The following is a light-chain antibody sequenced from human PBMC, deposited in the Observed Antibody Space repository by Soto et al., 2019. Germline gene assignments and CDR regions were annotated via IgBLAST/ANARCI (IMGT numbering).Light chain of an antibody. Sequence: QSALTQPASVYGSPGQSITISCTGTSRKINGYNYVSWYQQHPGKANKLMIYDVGSRPSGFFNRFSGSKSANTASLSISWLQAEDEADYYCSSYTSSSTEVFGTGTKVTVL. CDR3: SSYTSSSTEV. CDR2: DVG. CDR1: SRKINGYNY. V-gene: IGLV2-14*03. J-gene: IGLJ1*01.